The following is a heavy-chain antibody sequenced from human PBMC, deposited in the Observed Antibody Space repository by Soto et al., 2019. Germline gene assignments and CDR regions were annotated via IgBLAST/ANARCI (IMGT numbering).Heavy chain of an antibody. Sequence: QVQLQESGPGLVKPSETLSLTCTVSGGSISSYYWSWIRQPAGKGLEWFGGIYTSGSTNYNPSLKSRVTMSVDTSKNQFSLKLSSVTAADTAVYYCARDQAYSNYVHYYYYGMDVWGQGTTVTVSS. J-gene: IGHJ6*02. CDR3: ARDQAYSNYVHYYYYGMDV. CDR1: GGSISSYY. D-gene: IGHD4-4*01. CDR2: IYTSGST. V-gene: IGHV4-4*07.